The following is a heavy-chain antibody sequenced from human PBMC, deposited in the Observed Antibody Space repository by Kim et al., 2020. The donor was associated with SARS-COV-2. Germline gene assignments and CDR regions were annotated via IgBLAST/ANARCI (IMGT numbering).Heavy chain of an antibody. CDR1: GYTFTGYY. CDR3: VKSPTRGYYGMDV. D-gene: IGHD3-10*01. Sequence: ASVKVSCKASGYTFTGYYMHWVRQAPGQGLEWMGWINPNSGGTNYAQKFQGRVTMTRDTSISTAYMELSRLRSDDTAVYYCVKSPTRGYYGMDVWGQGTTGTVSS. CDR2: INPNSGGT. V-gene: IGHV1-2*02. J-gene: IGHJ6*02.